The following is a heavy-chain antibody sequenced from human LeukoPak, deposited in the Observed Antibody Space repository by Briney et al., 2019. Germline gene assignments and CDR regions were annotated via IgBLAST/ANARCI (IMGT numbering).Heavy chain of an antibody. V-gene: IGHV3-11*01. Sequence: GGSLRLSCAASGFTFSGHYISWIRQSPGKGLEWLSHIGISGETSYNADSVKGRFTISRDNGKSTLYLQMNSLRVEDTAVYYCTRYGDSANKVDFRGQGTLVTVSS. J-gene: IGHJ4*02. D-gene: IGHD7-27*01. CDR2: IGISGETS. CDR1: GFTFSGHY. CDR3: TRYGDSANKVDF.